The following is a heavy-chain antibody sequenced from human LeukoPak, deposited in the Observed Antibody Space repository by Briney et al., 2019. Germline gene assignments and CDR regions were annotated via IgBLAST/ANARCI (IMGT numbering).Heavy chain of an antibody. CDR2: ISGSGGRT. J-gene: IGHJ4*02. V-gene: IGHV3-23*01. CDR3: AKASSQQLVKGGFDY. CDR1: GFTFSSYA. Sequence: SGGSLRLSCAASGFTFSSYAMSWVRQAPGKGLEWVSAISGSGGRTYYAASVKGRFTLSRDNSKSTLYLQMNSLRAEDTAVYYWAKASSQQLVKGGFDYWGQGTLVTVSS. D-gene: IGHD6-6*01.